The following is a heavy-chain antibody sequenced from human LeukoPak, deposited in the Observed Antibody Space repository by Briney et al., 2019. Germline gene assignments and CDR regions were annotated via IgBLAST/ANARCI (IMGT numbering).Heavy chain of an antibody. J-gene: IGHJ6*03. V-gene: IGHV3-48*04. Sequence: GGSLRLSCAASGFTFSSYAMSWVRQAPGKGLEWVSYISSSGSTIYYADSVKGRFTISRDNAKNSLYLQMNSLRAEDTAVYYCARDRERDYYYYMDVWGKGTTVTVSS. CDR3: ARDRERDYYYYMDV. D-gene: IGHD1-1*01. CDR1: GFTFSSYA. CDR2: ISSSGSTI.